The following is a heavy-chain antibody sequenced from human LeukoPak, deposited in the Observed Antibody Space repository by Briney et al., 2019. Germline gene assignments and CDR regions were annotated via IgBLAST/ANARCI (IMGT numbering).Heavy chain of an antibody. CDR3: ARPPQYCSSTSCYSGYYMDV. Sequence: PSETLSLTCAVYGGSFSGYYWSWIRQPPGKGLEWIGEINHSGSTNYNPSLKSRVTISVDTSKNQFSLKLSSVTAADTAVYYCARPPQYCSSTSCYSGYYMDVWGKGTTVTVSS. V-gene: IGHV4-34*01. CDR2: INHSGST. D-gene: IGHD2-2*01. J-gene: IGHJ6*03. CDR1: GGSFSGYY.